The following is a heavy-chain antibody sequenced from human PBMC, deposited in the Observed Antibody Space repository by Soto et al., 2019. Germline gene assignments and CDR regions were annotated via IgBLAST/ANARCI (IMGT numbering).Heavy chain of an antibody. D-gene: IGHD5-12*01. CDR2: IYHSGST. Sequence: QLQLQESGSGLVKPSQTLSLTCAVSGGSISSGGYSWSWIRQPPGKGLEWIGYIYHSGSTYYNPSPXRXVXIXLDRSKNQFPLKLSSGTAADTAVYSCAAGGGLPRYYWGQGTLVTVSS. V-gene: IGHV4-30-2*01. CDR1: GGSISSGGYS. CDR3: AAGGGLPRYY. J-gene: IGHJ4*02.